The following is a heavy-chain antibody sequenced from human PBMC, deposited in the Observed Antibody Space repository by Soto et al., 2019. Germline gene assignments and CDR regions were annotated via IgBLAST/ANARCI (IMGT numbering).Heavy chain of an antibody. J-gene: IGHJ1*01. D-gene: IGHD5-12*01. Sequence: PGGSLRLSCAASGFTFTRYSMNWVRQAPGKGLEWVSSISSTTNYIYYADSMKGRFTVSRDNAKNSVYLEMNSLRAQDTAVYYCARGAPGRDGYNLDFQHWGQGTLVTV. CDR2: ISSTTNYI. CDR3: ARGAPGRDGYNLDFQH. CDR1: GFTFTRYS. V-gene: IGHV3-21*04.